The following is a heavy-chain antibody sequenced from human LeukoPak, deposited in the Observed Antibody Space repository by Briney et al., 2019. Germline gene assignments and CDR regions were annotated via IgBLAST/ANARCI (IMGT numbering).Heavy chain of an antibody. J-gene: IGHJ4*02. CDR3: ARALSDDFWSGYQDY. D-gene: IGHD3-3*01. Sequence: GGSLRLSCAASGFTFSDYYMSWIRQAPGKGLEWVSYISSSGSTIYYADSVKGRFTISRDNAKNSLYLQMNSLRAEDTAVYYCARALSDDFWSGYQDYWGQGALVTVSS. V-gene: IGHV3-11*01. CDR2: ISSSGSTI. CDR1: GFTFSDYY.